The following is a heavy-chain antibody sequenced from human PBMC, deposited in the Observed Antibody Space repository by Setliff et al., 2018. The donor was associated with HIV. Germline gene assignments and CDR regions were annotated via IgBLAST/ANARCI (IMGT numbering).Heavy chain of an antibody. Sequence: GGSLRLSCAASGFTFSPYAMHWVRQAPGKGLESVALISDKGHEKYYADSVKGRFTVSRDNSKNTLYLQMSSLRLEDTAIYYCARDSDFYIDYWGQGILVTVSS. CDR3: ARDSDFYIDY. D-gene: IGHD2-21*01. V-gene: IGHV3-30*04. J-gene: IGHJ4*02. CDR2: ISDKGHEK. CDR1: GFTFSPYA.